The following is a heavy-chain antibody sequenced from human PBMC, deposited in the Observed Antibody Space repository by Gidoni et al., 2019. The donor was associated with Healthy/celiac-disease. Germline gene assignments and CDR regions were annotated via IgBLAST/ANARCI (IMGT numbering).Heavy chain of an antibody. V-gene: IGHV5-51*01. CDR1: GYSFTSSW. CDR3: ARAVPPESGSYSIRKYWYFDL. CDR2: IYPGDSDT. J-gene: IGHJ2*01. Sequence: EVQLAQSGAEVKKPGASLKFSCKGSGYSFTSSWIGWVRQLPGKGLEWTGIIYPGDSDTGYSPSFQGQVTISADKAISTAYLQWSSLKASDTAMYYWARAVPPESGSYSIRKYWYFDLWGRGTLVTVSS. D-gene: IGHD1-26*01.